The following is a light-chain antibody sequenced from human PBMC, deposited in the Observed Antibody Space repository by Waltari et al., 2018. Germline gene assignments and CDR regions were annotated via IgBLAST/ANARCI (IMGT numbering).Light chain of an antibody. J-gene: IGLJ3*02. CDR3: QSYDSGQWV. CDR2: DND. Sequence: QSVLTQPPSVSGAPGQRVTTSCTGSRSNIGAASDAHWYQQFSGTAPKLLIFDNDNRPSGVPDRFSGSRSGTSAYLAITGLQTDDEADYFCQSYDSGQWVFGGGTKVTVL. CDR1: RSNIGAASD. V-gene: IGLV1-40*01.